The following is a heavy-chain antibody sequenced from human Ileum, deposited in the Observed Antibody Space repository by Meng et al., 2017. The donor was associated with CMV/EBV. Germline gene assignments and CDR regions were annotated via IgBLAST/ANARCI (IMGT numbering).Heavy chain of an antibody. CDR2: VRHDGGNK. Sequence: GESLKISCEASGFTFSSYGMHWVRQAPGKGLEWVAFVRHDGGNKYYADSVKGRFTISRDNSKNTLYLQMNSLRAEDTAVYYCAKDPYSTSWYYFDCWGQGTLVTGAS. J-gene: IGHJ4*02. V-gene: IGHV3-30*02. D-gene: IGHD6-13*01. CDR3: AKDPYSTSWYYFDC. CDR1: GFTFSSYG.